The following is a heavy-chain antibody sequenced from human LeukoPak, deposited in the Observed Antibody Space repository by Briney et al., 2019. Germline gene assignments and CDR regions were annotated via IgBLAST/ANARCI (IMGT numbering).Heavy chain of an antibody. CDR2: ISGSDGST. CDR3: AKGIYGDYVPLDY. Sequence: GGSLRLSCAASGFTFSSSAMTWVRQAPGKGLEWVSGISGSDGSTYYADSVKGRFTISRDNSKNTLYLQMNSLRAEDTAVYYRAKGIYGDYVPLDYWGLGTLVTVSS. V-gene: IGHV3-23*01. CDR1: GFTFSSSA. D-gene: IGHD4-17*01. J-gene: IGHJ4*02.